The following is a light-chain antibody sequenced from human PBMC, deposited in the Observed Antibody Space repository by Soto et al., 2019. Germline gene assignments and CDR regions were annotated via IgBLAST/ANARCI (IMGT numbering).Light chain of an antibody. Sequence: EIVMSQSPATLSVSPGERVTLSCRASQSVSRNLAWHQQKPGQAPRLLIYATSTRATGIPPRFSGSGSGTEFTLTISSLQSEDFTVYYCQDYNNLPITFGQGTRLEIK. CDR2: ATS. V-gene: IGKV3-15*01. J-gene: IGKJ5*01. CDR1: QSVSRN. CDR3: QDYNNLPIT.